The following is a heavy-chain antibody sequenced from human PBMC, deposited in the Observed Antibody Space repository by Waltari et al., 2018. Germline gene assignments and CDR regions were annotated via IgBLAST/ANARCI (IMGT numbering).Heavy chain of an antibody. CDR3: ARQRITMIVVVGYFDY. Sequence: QVQLVQSGAEVKKPGSSVKVSCRASGGTFSSYAISWVRQALGQGLEWMVGIIPIFGTANYAQKFQGRVTITADESTSTAYMELSSLRSEDTAVYYCARQRITMIVVVGYFDYWGQGTLVTVSS. CDR2: IIPIFGTA. V-gene: IGHV1-69*01. J-gene: IGHJ4*02. D-gene: IGHD3-22*01. CDR1: GGTFSSYA.